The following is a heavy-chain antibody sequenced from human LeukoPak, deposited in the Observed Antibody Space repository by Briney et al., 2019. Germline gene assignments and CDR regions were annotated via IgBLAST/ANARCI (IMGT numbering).Heavy chain of an antibody. CDR1: GFSFSDYG. CDR3: AKGLLFTIIVVVNADAFDI. J-gene: IGHJ3*02. D-gene: IGHD3-22*01. V-gene: IGHV3-30*18. Sequence: PGGSLRLSCAASGFSFSDYGMHWVRQAPGKGLEWVAFISYDGSDKYYADSVKGRFTISRDNSKNALYLQMHSLRAEDTAVYYCAKGLLFTIIVVVNADAFDIWGQGTMVTVTS. CDR2: ISYDGSDK.